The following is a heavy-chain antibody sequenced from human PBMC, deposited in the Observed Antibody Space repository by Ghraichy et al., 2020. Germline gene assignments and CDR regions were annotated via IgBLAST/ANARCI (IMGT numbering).Heavy chain of an antibody. CDR2: IYSSGST. CDR1: GGSISYYY. Sequence: SETLSLTCTVSGGSISYYYWSWLRQPPGKGLEWIGYIYSSGSTSYNPSLKSRVTISVDTSKNQFSLKLSSVTAADTAVYYCAREWDYWGQGTLVTVSS. CDR3: AREWDY. J-gene: IGHJ4*02. V-gene: IGHV4-59*01.